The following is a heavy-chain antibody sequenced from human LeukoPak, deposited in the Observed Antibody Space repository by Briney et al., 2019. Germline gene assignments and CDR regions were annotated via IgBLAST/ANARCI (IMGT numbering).Heavy chain of an antibody. V-gene: IGHV3-66*02. CDR3: TGGPGSTWYSDY. CDR1: GFTVSSNY. J-gene: IGHJ4*02. CDR2: IYSGGDT. D-gene: IGHD6-13*01. Sequence: ESGGSLRLSCAASGFTVSSNYMNWVRQAPGKGLEWVSIIYSGGDTYYADSVKGRFTISRDNSKNTLYLQMNSLRAEDTAVYYCTGGPGSTWYSDYWGQGTLVTVSS.